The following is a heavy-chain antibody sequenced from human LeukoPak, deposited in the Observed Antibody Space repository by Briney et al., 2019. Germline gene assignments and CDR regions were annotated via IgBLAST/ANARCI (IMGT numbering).Heavy chain of an antibody. J-gene: IGHJ4*02. Sequence: PSETPSLTCGVSGYSISRGYYWAWIRQPPGKGLKWIGTIYHIGSTYYTPSLGSRVTISVDTSKNEFSLNLKSVTAADTAVYYCARAGWIITSGIDYWGQGALVTVSS. CDR2: IYHIGST. CDR3: ARAGWIITSGIDY. CDR1: GYSISRGYY. D-gene: IGHD3-10*01. V-gene: IGHV4-38-2*01.